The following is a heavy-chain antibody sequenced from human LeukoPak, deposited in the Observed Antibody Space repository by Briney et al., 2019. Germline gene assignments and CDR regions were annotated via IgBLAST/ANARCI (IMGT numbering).Heavy chain of an antibody. CDR1: GFTVSSNY. V-gene: IGHV3-53*01. Sequence: PGGSLRLSCAASGFTVSSNYMSWVRQAPGKGLEWVSVIYSGGSTYYADSVKGRFTISRDNSKNTLYLQMNSLRAEDTAVYYCARDPRYESYYGSGSHDAFDIWGQGTMVTVSS. D-gene: IGHD3-10*01. CDR2: IYSGGST. CDR3: ARDPRYESYYGSGSHDAFDI. J-gene: IGHJ3*02.